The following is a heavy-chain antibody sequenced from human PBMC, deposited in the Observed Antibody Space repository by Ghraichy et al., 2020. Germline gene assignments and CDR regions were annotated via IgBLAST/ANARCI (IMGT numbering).Heavy chain of an antibody. CDR2: ITSSSRTK. Sequence: GGSLRLSCVGSGFPFSGDSMNWVRQSPGKGLEWVAYITSSSRTKSYAESVKGRFTISRDNAHNSLYLEMNSLRDEDTAVYYCARASRVVRFFYYDGMDVWGQGTTVTVSS. D-gene: IGHD2/OR15-2a*01. CDR3: ARASRVVRFFYYDGMDV. J-gene: IGHJ6*02. V-gene: IGHV3-48*02. CDR1: GFPFSGDS.